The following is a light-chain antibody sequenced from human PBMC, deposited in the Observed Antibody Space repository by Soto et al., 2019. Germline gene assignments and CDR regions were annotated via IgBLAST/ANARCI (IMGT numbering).Light chain of an antibody. CDR2: GAS. Sequence: EIALMQSPDILSLSPGERATVSCRASETITNNDLAWYQQKPRQAPRLLPYGASTRPTGIPDRFSGSGSGTDFTLTIDRLEPEDFAVYFCHHYGSSPPYTFGQGTKRDIK. CDR3: HHYGSSPPYT. V-gene: IGKV3-20*01. CDR1: ETITNND. J-gene: IGKJ2*01.